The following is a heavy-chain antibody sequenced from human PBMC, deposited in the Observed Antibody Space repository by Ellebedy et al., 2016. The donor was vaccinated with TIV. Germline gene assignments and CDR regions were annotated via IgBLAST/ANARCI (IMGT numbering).Heavy chain of an antibody. Sequence: GESLKISCVASGFTFSSYWMSWVRQAPGRGPEWLANIRKDGNDKNHVDSVKGRFTISRDNAKNSLYLQMNSLRPEDTAVYYCASGSGYCSSTSCSGGTYWGQGTPVTVSS. CDR2: IRKDGNDK. J-gene: IGHJ4*02. D-gene: IGHD2-2*01. CDR3: ASGSGYCSSTSCSGGTY. CDR1: GFTFSSYW. V-gene: IGHV3-7*03.